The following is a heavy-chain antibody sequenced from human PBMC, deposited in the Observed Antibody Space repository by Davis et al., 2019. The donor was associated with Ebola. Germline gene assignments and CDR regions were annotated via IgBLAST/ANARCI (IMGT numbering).Heavy chain of an antibody. D-gene: IGHD3-3*01. J-gene: IGHJ6*02. V-gene: IGHV4-59*01. CDR3: ARDHGFTIFGYGMDV. Sequence: ESLKISCAASKFTLSSYWMSWIRQPPGKGLEWIGYIYYSGSTNYNPSLKSRVTISVDTSKNQFSLKLSSVTAADTAVYYCARDHGFTIFGYGMDVWGQGTTVTVSS. CDR2: IYYSGST. CDR1: KFTLSSYW.